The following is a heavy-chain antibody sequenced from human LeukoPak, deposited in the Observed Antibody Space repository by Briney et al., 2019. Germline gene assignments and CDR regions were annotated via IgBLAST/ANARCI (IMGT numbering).Heavy chain of an antibody. J-gene: IGHJ4*02. CDR2: INWNGGIT. CDR1: GFRFVDYG. Sequence: GGSLRLSCATSGFRFVDYGLSWVRQAPGKGLELLSAINWNGGITEYADSVKGRFTISRDNAKNSLYLQMDSLRAEDTAFYYCARDRMGTSYSVPHFDSWGQGTLVTVSS. CDR3: ARDRMGTSYSVPHFDS. D-gene: IGHD6-13*01. V-gene: IGHV3-20*04.